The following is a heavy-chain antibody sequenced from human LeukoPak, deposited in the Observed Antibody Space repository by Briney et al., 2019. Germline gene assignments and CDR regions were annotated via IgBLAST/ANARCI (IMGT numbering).Heavy chain of an antibody. Sequence: PSETLSLTCTVSGGSIRSYYWSWIRQPPGKGLEWIGYIYYSGNTNYNSSLKSRVTISLDTSKNQFSLSLTSVTAADTAVYYCARAGHRAGHSGFRLNSPGWFDPWGQGTLVTVSS. CDR1: GGSIRSYY. D-gene: IGHD5-12*01. V-gene: IGHV4-59*01. J-gene: IGHJ5*02. CDR3: ARAGHRAGHSGFRLNSPGWFDP. CDR2: IYYSGNT.